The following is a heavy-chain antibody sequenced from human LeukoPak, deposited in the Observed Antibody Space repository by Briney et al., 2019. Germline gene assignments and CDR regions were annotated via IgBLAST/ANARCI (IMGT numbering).Heavy chain of an antibody. J-gene: IGHJ4*02. Sequence: GGSLRLFCAASGFTFSSYGMHWVRQAPGKGLEWVAVISYDGSNKYYADSVKGRFTISRDNSKNTLYLQMNSLRAEDTAVYYCAKDGASSSFDYWGQGTLVTVSS. V-gene: IGHV3-30*18. D-gene: IGHD6-13*01. CDR3: AKDGASSSFDY. CDR1: GFTFSSYG. CDR2: ISYDGSNK.